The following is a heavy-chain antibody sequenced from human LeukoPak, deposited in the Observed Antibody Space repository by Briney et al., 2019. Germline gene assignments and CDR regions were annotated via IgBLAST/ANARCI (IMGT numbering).Heavy chain of an antibody. V-gene: IGHV1-18*01. CDR1: GYTFTSYG. Sequence: ASVKVSCKASGYTFTSYGISWVRQAPGQGLEWMGWISAYNGNTNYAQKLQGRVTMTTDTSTSTAYMELRSLRSDDTAVHYCARFLLLWFGELLPFDYWGQGTLVTVSS. D-gene: IGHD3-10*01. J-gene: IGHJ4*02. CDR3: ARFLLLWFGELLPFDY. CDR2: ISAYNGNT.